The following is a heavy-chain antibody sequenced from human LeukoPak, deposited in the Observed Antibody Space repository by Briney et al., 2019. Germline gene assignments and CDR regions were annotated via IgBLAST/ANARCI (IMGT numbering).Heavy chain of an antibody. V-gene: IGHV4-34*01. CDR1: GGSFSGYY. CDR2: INHSGST. D-gene: IGHD2-2*03. Sequence: SSETLSLTCAVYGGSFSGYYWSWIRQPPGKGLEWIGEINHSGSTNYNPSLKSRVTISVDTSKNQFSLKLSSVTAADTAVYYCARRVDIVVVPAARGITFFDYWGQGTLVTVSS. CDR3: ARRVDIVVVPAARGITFFDY. J-gene: IGHJ4*02.